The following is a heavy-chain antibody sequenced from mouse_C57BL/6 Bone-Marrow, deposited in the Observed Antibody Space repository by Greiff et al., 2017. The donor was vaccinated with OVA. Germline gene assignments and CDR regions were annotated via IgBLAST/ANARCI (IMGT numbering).Heavy chain of an antibody. CDR3: ARTRQLRLPEFAY. J-gene: IGHJ3*01. D-gene: IGHD3-2*02. Sequence: VQLQQPGAELVKPGASVKLSCKASGYTFTSYWMQWVKQRPGQGLEWIGEIDPSDSYPNYNQKFKGKATLTVDPSSSTAYMRLSSLTAEDSAVYYCARTRQLRLPEFAYGGQGTRVTVSA. V-gene: IGHV1-50*01. CDR2: IDPSDSYP. CDR1: GYTFTSYW.